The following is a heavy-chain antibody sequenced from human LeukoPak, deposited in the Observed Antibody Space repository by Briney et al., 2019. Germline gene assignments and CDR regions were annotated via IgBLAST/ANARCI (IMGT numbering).Heavy chain of an antibody. CDR2: IYPGDSDT. V-gene: IGHV5-51*01. CDR1: GYSFASYW. J-gene: IGHJ4*02. D-gene: IGHD2-8*01. CDR3: ARHESCSNGVCYQINS. Sequence: GESLKISCKGSGYSFASYWIGWVRQMPGKGLEWMGIIYPGDSDTRYSPSFQGQVTISADKSISTAYLQWSSLKAPDTAMYYCARHESCSNGVCYQINSWGQGTLVTVSS.